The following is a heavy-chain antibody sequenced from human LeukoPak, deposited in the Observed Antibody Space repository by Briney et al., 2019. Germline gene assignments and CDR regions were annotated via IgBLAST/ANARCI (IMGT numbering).Heavy chain of an antibody. CDR3: AKDRASGYDPFDY. CDR1: GFTFSSYE. D-gene: IGHD5-12*01. V-gene: IGHV3-23*01. CDR2: ISDSGDNT. J-gene: IGHJ4*02. Sequence: GGSLRLSCAASGFTFSSYEMNWVRQAPGKGLEWVSGISDSGDNTYYADSVKGRFAISRDNSKNTLYLQMNSLRAEDTAVYYCAKDRASGYDPFDYWGQGTLVTVSS.